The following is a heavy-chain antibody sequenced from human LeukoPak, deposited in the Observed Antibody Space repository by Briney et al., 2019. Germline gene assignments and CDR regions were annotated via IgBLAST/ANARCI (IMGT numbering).Heavy chain of an antibody. V-gene: IGHV4-30-4*01. D-gene: IGHD3-10*01. Sequence: SQTLSLTCTVSGDSISSGDYYWSWIRQPPGKGLEWIGYIYYSGSTYYNPSLKSRVTISVDTSKNQFSLKLSSVTAADTAVYYCARETYYYGSGSYFPDAFGIWGQGTMVTVSS. J-gene: IGHJ3*02. CDR2: IYYSGST. CDR3: ARETYYYGSGSYFPDAFGI. CDR1: GDSISSGDYY.